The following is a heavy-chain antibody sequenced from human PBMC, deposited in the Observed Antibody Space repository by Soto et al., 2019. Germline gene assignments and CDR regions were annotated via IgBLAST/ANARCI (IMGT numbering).Heavy chain of an antibody. J-gene: IGHJ4*02. D-gene: IGHD3-10*02. CDR2: IIPILGTT. V-gene: IGHV1-69*06. Sequence: QVQLVQSGAEVKNPGSSVKVSCKASGGTFSSYACSWVRQADAQGLEWVGGIIPILGTTNYAQKLQCRVTITADKSTNTAYMELSSLRAADTAVYYCARDANYVPPNYFHYRVQGTRVTVSS. CDR3: ARDANYVPPNYFHY. CDR1: GGTFSSYA.